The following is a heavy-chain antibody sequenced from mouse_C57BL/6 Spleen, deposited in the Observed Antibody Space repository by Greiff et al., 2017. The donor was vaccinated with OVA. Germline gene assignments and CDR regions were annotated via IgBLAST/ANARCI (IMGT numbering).Heavy chain of an antibody. D-gene: IGHD2-13*01. J-gene: IGHJ1*03. CDR3: TTGDYWYFDV. V-gene: IGHV14-4*01. CDR2: IDPENGDT. Sequence: VLLQQSGAELVRPGASVKLSCTASGFNIKDDYMHWVKQRPEQGLEWIGWIDPENGDTEYASKFQGKATITADTSSNTAYLQLSSLTSEDTAVYYCTTGDYWYFDVWGTGTTVTVSS. CDR1: GFNIKDDY.